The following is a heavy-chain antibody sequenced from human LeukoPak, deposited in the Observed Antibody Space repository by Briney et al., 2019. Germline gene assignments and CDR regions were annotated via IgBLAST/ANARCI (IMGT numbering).Heavy chain of an antibody. CDR1: GFTFSSYS. CDR2: ISSSRSYI. V-gene: IGHV3-21*01. CDR3: ARVSDSGWYKDAFDI. D-gene: IGHD6-19*01. J-gene: IGHJ3*02. Sequence: GGSLRLSCAASGFTFSSYSMNWVRQAPGKGLEWVSSISSSRSYIYYADSVKGRFTISRDNAKNSLYLQMNSLRAEDTAVYYCARVSDSGWYKDAFDIWGQGTMVTVSS.